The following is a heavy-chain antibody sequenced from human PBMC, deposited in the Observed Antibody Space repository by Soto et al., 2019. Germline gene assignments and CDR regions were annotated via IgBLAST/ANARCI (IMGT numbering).Heavy chain of an antibody. CDR2: IYPGDSDT. CDR1: GYSFTSYW. V-gene: IGHV5-51*01. J-gene: IGHJ4*02. D-gene: IGHD5-12*01. CDR3: ARAGSGYAIWGKFDY. Sequence: LGESLKISSKGSGYSFTSYWIGWVRQMPGKGLEWMGIIYPGDSDTRYSPSFQGQVTISADKSISTAYLQWSSLKASDTAMYYCARAGSGYAIWGKFDYWGQGTLVTVSS.